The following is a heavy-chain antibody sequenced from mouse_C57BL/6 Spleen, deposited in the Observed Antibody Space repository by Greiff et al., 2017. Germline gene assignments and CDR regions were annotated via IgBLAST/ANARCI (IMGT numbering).Heavy chain of an antibody. CDR1: GYTFTSYW. Sequence: QVQLQQPGAELVRPGSSVKLSCKASGYTFTSYWMHWVKQRPIQGLEWIGNIDPSDSETHYNQKFKDKATLTVDKSSSTAYMQLSSLTSEDSAVYCGTREGAYYGYDGFAYWGQGTLVTVSA. CDR3: TREGAYYGYDGFAY. CDR2: IDPSDSET. D-gene: IGHD2-2*01. V-gene: IGHV1-52*01. J-gene: IGHJ3*01.